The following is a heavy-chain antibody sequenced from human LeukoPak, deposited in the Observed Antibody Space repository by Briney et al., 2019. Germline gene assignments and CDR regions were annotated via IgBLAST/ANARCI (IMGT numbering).Heavy chain of an antibody. D-gene: IGHD2-2*01. CDR3: AAGSSVDCSRTSCPPTDY. CDR1: GFTFSNSA. Sequence: GGSLRLSFAASGFTFSNSAMHWVRKAPGKGLDWVAVISFDGTNKYYADSVKGRFTISRDNSKNTVYVQMNSLRGDDSGVYYCAAGSSVDCSRTSCPPTDYWGQGTLVTVSS. CDR2: ISFDGTNK. V-gene: IGHV3-30-3*01. J-gene: IGHJ4*02.